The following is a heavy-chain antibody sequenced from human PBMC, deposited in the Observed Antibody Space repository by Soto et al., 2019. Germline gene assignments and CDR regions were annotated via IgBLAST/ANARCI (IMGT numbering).Heavy chain of an antibody. CDR2: IYHSGST. CDR1: GGSISSGGYS. Sequence: QLQLQESGSGLVKPSQTLSLTCAVSGGSISSGGYSWSWIRQPPGKGLEWIGYIYHSGSTYYNPSLKSRVTLSVDRSKNQFSLKLSSVTAADTAVYYCARTRLSITMIVVVIRGAYFDYWGQGTLVTVSS. J-gene: IGHJ4*02. V-gene: IGHV4-30-2*01. D-gene: IGHD3-22*01. CDR3: ARTRLSITMIVVVIRGAYFDY.